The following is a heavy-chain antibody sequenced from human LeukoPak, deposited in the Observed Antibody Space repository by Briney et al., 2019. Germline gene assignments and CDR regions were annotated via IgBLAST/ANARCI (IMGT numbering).Heavy chain of an antibody. CDR1: GFTFSSYS. CDR3: ARDYVSGWYNNYYYYMDV. V-gene: IGHV3-48*01. Sequence: PGGSLRLSCAASGFTFSSYSMNWVRQAPGKGLEWVSYISSSSSTIYYADSVKGRFTISRDNAKNSLYLQMNSLRAEDTAVYYCARDYVSGWYNNYYYYMDVWGKGTTVTVSS. CDR2: ISSSSSTI. D-gene: IGHD6-19*01. J-gene: IGHJ6*03.